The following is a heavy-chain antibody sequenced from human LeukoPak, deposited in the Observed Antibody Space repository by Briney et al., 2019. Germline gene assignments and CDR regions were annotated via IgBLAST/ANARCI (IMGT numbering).Heavy chain of an antibody. V-gene: IGHV4-39*07. CDR1: GGSISSSSYY. CDR3: ARRAGAYSHPYDY. Sequence: ASETLSLTCTVSGGSISSSSYYWGWIRQPPGKGLEWIGSIYYSGSTYYNPSLKSRVTISVDTSKNQFSLKLSSVTAADTAVYYCARRAGAYSHPYDYWGQGTLVTVSS. D-gene: IGHD4/OR15-4a*01. CDR2: IYYSGST. J-gene: IGHJ4*02.